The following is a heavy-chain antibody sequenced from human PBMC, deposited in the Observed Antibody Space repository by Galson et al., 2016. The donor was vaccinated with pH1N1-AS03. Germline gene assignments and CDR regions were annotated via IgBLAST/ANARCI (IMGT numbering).Heavy chain of an antibody. J-gene: IGHJ4*02. Sequence: PALVKPPQTLTLTCTFSGFSLTTAPMRVSWIRQPPGKALEWLARIDWDDDKFYSTSLKTRLTISKDTSKNQVVLTMTNMDPVDTATYYCARAPYGDYDFDYWGQGTLVTVSA. D-gene: IGHD4-17*01. CDR2: IDWDDDK. CDR1: GFSLTTAPMR. V-gene: IGHV2-70*04. CDR3: ARAPYGDYDFDY.